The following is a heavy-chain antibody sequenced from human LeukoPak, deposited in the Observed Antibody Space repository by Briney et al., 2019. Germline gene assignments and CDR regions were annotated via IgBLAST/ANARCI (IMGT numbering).Heavy chain of an antibody. V-gene: IGHV3-21*01. CDR1: GFTFSSYS. Sequence: GGSLRLSCGASGFTFSSYSMNWVRRAPGKGLEWVSSISSSSRYIYYADSVKGRFTISRDNAKNSLYLQMNSLRAEDTAVYYCASGLYYGSGSYYEQDVRGQGTTVTVSS. CDR2: ISSSSRYI. J-gene: IGHJ6*02. D-gene: IGHD3-10*01. CDR3: ASGLYYGSGSYYEQDV.